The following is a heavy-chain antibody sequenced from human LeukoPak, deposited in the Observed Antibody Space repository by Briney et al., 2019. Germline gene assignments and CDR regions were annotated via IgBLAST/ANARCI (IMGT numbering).Heavy chain of an antibody. CDR1: GFTFSTYW. Sequence: GGSLRLSCAASGFTFSTYWMHWVRQAPGKGLVWVSRIKSDGSTNYADSVKGRFTISRDNAKNTVSLQMNSLRPEDTGGYYCARAPTEIGGYYPEYFRHWGQGTLVTVPS. V-gene: IGHV3-74*01. CDR2: IKSDGST. CDR3: ARAPTEIGGYYPEYFRH. J-gene: IGHJ1*01. D-gene: IGHD3-22*01.